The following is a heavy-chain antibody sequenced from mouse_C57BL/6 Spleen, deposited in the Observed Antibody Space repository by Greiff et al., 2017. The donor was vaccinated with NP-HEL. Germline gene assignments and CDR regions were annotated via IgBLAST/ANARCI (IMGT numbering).Heavy chain of an antibody. J-gene: IGHJ4*01. CDR2: IYPGDGDT. CDR1: GYAFSSSW. D-gene: IGHD1-2*01. Sequence: QVQLQQPGPELVKPGASVKISCKASGYAFSSSWMNWVKQRPGKGLEWIGRIYPGDGDTNYNGKFKGKATLTADKSSSTAYMQLSSLTSEDSAVYFCARERLLRPSYAMDYWGQGTSVTVSS. CDR3: ARERLLRPSYAMDY. V-gene: IGHV1-82*01.